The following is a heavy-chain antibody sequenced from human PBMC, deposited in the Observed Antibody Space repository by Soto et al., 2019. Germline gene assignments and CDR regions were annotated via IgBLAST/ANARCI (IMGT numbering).Heavy chain of an antibody. J-gene: IGHJ6*02. D-gene: IGHD6-19*01. V-gene: IGHV4-59*01. CDR3: ARVGAEAGASIYYYYYGMEV. CDR2: IYYSGST. Sequence: PSETLSLTCTVSGGSISNYYWTWIRLPPGKGLEWIGHIYYSGSTKYNPSLKSRGTISVDTSKNQFSLKLSSVTAADTAVYYCARVGAEAGASIYYYYYGMEVWGQGTTVTVS. CDR1: GGSISNYY.